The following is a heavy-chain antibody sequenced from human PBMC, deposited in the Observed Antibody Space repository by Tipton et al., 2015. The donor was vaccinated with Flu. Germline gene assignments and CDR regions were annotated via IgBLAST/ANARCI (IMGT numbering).Heavy chain of an antibody. J-gene: IGHJ4*02. CDR1: GGSIRSGDYY. CDR3: AREAPLSAVHYLDY. V-gene: IGHV4-39*02. Sequence: TLSLTCTVSGGSIRSGDYYWGWIRQPPGEGLEWIASIYYSGTTYYNPSLKSRVTISVDTSKNQFSLKLSSVTAADTAVYYCAREAPLSAVHYLDYWGRGTLVTVSS. D-gene: IGHD6-13*01. CDR2: IYYSGTT.